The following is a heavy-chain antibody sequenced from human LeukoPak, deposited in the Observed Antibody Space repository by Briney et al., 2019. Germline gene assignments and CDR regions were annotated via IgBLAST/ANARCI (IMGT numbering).Heavy chain of an antibody. V-gene: IGHV4-59*01. CDR3: ARGRSGYSYVHDAFDI. Sequence: SETLSLTCTVSGGSISSNYWSWIRQPPGKGLEWIGYIYHSGSTTYNPSLKSRVTISVDTSKNQFSLKLSSVTAADTAVYYCARGRSGYSYVHDAFDIWGQGTMVTVSS. CDR2: IYHSGST. CDR1: GGSISSNY. J-gene: IGHJ3*02. D-gene: IGHD5-18*01.